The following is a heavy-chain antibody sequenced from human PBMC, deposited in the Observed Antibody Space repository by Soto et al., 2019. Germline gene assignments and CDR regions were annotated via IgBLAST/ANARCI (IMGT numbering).Heavy chain of an antibody. CDR2: ISYDGSNK. J-gene: IGHJ4*02. D-gene: IGHD3-10*01. V-gene: IGHV3-30*03. CDR1: GFTFSSYG. CDR3: APWFGAFDY. Sequence: QVQLVESGGGVVQPGRSLRLSCAASGFTFSSYGMHWVRQAPGKGLEWVAVISYDGSNKYYADSVKGRFTISRDNSKNTLSLQMSSLRAEDTAVYYCAPWFGAFDYWGQGTLVTVSS.